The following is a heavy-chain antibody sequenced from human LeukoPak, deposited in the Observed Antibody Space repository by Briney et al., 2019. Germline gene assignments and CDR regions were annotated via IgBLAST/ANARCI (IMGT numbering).Heavy chain of an antibody. D-gene: IGHD3-10*01. J-gene: IGHJ6*03. V-gene: IGHV3-74*01. CDR1: GFTFSSYC. CDR2: INSDGSST. Sequence: GGSLRLSCAASGFTFSSYCMHWVRQAPGKGLVWVSRINSDGSSTSYADSVKGRFTISRDNAKNTLYLQMNSLRAEDTAVYYCARDSYYYGSGSYWYYYYYYMDVWGRGTTVTISS. CDR3: ARDSYYYGSGSYWYYYYYYMDV.